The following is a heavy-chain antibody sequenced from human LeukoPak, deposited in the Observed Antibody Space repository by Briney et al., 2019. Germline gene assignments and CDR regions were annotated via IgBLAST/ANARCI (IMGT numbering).Heavy chain of an antibody. D-gene: IGHD2-21*02. V-gene: IGHV3-30*18. CDR2: ISYDGSNK. Sequence: PGRSLRLSCAASGFTFSSYGMHWVRQAPRKGLEWVAVISYDGSNKYYADSVKGRFTISRDNSKNTLYLQMNSLRAEDTAVYYCAKEKYCLDYWGQGTLVTVSS. CDR3: AKEKYCLDY. CDR1: GFTFSSYG. J-gene: IGHJ4*02.